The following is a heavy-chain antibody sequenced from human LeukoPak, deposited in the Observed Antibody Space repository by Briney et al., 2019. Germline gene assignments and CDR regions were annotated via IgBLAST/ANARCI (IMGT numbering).Heavy chain of an antibody. D-gene: IGHD3-10*01. CDR1: GFTVSSND. CDR3: ARSTYGSGSYYNRH. CDR2: IYSGGSA. V-gene: IGHV3-53*01. Sequence: GGSLRLSCAASGFTVSSNDMSWVRQAPGKGLEWVSLIYSGGSAYYADSVKGRFTISRDNAKNSLYLQMNSLRAEDTAVYYCARSTYGSGSYYNRHWGQGTLVTVSS. J-gene: IGHJ4*02.